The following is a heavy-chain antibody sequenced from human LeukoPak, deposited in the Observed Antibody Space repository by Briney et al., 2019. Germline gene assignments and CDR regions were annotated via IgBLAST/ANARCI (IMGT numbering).Heavy chain of an antibody. CDR3: AKTPPSELVGAREYYFDY. CDR1: GFIFSTYN. Sequence: PGGSLRLSCAASGFIFSTYNMNWVRQAPGKGLEWVSAISGSGGSTYYADSVKGRFTISRDNSKNTLYLQMNSLRAEDTAVYYCAKTPPSELVGAREYYFDYWGQGTLVTVSS. D-gene: IGHD1-26*01. CDR2: ISGSGGST. J-gene: IGHJ4*02. V-gene: IGHV3-23*01.